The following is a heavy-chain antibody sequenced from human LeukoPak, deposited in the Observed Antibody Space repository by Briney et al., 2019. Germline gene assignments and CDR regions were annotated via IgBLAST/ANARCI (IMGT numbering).Heavy chain of an antibody. Sequence: GRSLRLSCAASGFTFSSYGMHWVRQAPGKGLEWVAYIRSDASNTYYADSVKGRFTISRDISKNTLYLQMSSLTAEDTAVYYCAKGGTRGTYYFDYWGPGALVTVSS. V-gene: IGHV3-30*02. J-gene: IGHJ4*02. D-gene: IGHD1-1*01. CDR3: AKGGTRGTYYFDY. CDR1: GFTFSSYG. CDR2: IRSDASNT.